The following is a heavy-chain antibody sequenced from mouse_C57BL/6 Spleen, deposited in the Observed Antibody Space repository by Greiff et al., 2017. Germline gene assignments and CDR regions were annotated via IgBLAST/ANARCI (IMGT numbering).Heavy chain of an antibody. D-gene: IGHD3-2*02. J-gene: IGHJ4*01. CDR3: ARRSGLYYAMDY. V-gene: IGHV1-55*01. CDR1: GYTFTSYW. Sequence: QVHVKQPGAELVKPGASVKMSCKASGYTFTSYWITWVKQRPGQGLEWIGDIYPGSGSTNFNEKFKSKATLTVDTSSSTAYMQLSSLTSEDSAVYYCARRSGLYYAMDYWGQGTSVTVSS. CDR2: IYPGSGST.